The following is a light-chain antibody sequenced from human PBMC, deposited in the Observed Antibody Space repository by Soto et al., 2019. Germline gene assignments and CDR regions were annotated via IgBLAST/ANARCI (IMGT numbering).Light chain of an antibody. CDR3: QQYNSYPWT. CDR2: KAS. Sequence: DIQMTQSPSTLSASVGDRVTITCRASQSISSWLAWYQQKPGKAPKLLIYKASSLESGVPSRFSGSGAGTEFPLTISSRQPDDFATYYFQQYNSYPWTFGQGTKGNQT. V-gene: IGKV1-5*03. CDR1: QSISSW. J-gene: IGKJ1*01.